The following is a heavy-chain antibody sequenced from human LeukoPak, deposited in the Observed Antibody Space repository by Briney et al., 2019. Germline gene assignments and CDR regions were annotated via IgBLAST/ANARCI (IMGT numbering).Heavy chain of an antibody. CDR3: GAGHPRVDY. V-gene: IGHV1-18*01. CDR2: TSTYNDGK. J-gene: IGHJ4*02. Sequence: ASVKVSCKASGGTFSSYAITWVRQAPGQGLEWMGWTSTYNDGKNYAQSLQGRITMTTDTSTNTAYMELSSLRSDDTAVYYCGAGHPRVDYWGQGTLVTVSS. CDR1: GGTFSSYA.